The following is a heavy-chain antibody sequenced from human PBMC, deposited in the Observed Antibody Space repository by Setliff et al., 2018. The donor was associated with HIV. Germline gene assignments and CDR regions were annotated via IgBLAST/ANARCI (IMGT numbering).Heavy chain of an antibody. Sequence: PSETLSLTCNVSGGSISSGNYYWSWIRLPAGKGLEWVGHIYTSGSTHYTPSLKSRLTISVDMSKNQLSLELSSVTAADTAVYYCARATTTPRAGMLAPPPDYWGQGTLVTVSS. D-gene: IGHD6-13*01. J-gene: IGHJ4*02. CDR2: IYTSGST. CDR1: GGSISSGNYY. V-gene: IGHV4-61*09. CDR3: ARATTTPRAGMLAPPPDY.